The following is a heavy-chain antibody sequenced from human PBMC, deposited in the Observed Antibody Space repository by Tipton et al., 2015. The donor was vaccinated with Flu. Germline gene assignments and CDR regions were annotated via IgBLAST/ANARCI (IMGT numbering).Heavy chain of an antibody. Sequence: TLSLTCTISGDSISSRYYWGWIRQHHGKGLEWIGNIFRTGSTNHNTSLKSRVTMSVVTSKNKYFLKVFSVTAADTAVDYYARRDYSTYVSDPKSWFDPWGQGILVTVSS. CDR2: IFRTGST. D-gene: IGHD4-11*01. CDR3: ARRDYSTYVSDPKSWFDP. J-gene: IGHJ5*02. CDR1: GDSISSRYY. V-gene: IGHV4-38-2*02.